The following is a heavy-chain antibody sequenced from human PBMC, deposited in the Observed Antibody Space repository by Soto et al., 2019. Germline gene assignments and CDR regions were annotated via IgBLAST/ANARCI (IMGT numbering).Heavy chain of an antibody. CDR3: ARFSYYYDSSVGMDV. D-gene: IGHD3-22*01. CDR2: INAGNGNT. Sequence: GASVKVSCKASGYTFTSYAMHWVRQAPGQRLEWMGWINAGNGNTKYSQKFQGRVTITRDTSASTAYMELSSLRSEDMAVYYCARFSYYYDSSVGMDVWGQGTTVTVS. CDR1: GYTFTSYA. J-gene: IGHJ6*02. V-gene: IGHV1-3*01.